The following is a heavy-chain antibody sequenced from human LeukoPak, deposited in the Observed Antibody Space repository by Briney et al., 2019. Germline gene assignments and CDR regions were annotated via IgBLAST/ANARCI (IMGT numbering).Heavy chain of an antibody. CDR1: GYTFTGYY. V-gene: IGHV1-18*04. Sequence: ASVKVSCKASGYTFTGYYMHWVRQAPGQGLEWMGWISAYNGNTNYAQKLQGRVTMTTDTSTSTAYMELRSLRSDDTAVYYCARVQGYCSGGSCYSILRFDPWGQGTLVTVSS. D-gene: IGHD2-15*01. CDR2: ISAYNGNT. J-gene: IGHJ5*02. CDR3: ARVQGYCSGGSCYSILRFDP.